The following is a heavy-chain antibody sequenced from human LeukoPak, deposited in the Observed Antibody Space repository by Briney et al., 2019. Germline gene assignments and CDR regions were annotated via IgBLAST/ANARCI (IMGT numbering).Heavy chain of an antibody. CDR2: INPNSGGT. J-gene: IGHJ4*02. Sequence: ASVKISCKASGYTFTGYYMHWVRQAPGQGLEWMGRINPNSGGTNYAQKFQDRVTMTRDTSISTTYMELSRLRSDDTAVYYCARLSIIAAATIGWGQGTLVTVSS. CDR3: ARLSIIAAATIG. D-gene: IGHD1-26*01. CDR1: GYTFTGYY. V-gene: IGHV1-2*06.